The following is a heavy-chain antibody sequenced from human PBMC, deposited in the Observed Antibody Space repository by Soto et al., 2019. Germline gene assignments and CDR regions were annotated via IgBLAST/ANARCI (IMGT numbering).Heavy chain of an antibody. CDR2: IRSKAYGGTT. D-gene: IGHD6-13*01. Sequence: GGSLRLSCTASGFTFGDYAMSWFRQAPGKGLEWVGFIRSKAYGGTTEYAASVKGRFTISRDDSKSIAYLQMNSLKTEDTAVYYCTRGPIAAAGTGGWFDPWGQGTLVTVSS. V-gene: IGHV3-49*03. CDR3: TRGPIAAAGTGGWFDP. CDR1: GFTFGDYA. J-gene: IGHJ5*02.